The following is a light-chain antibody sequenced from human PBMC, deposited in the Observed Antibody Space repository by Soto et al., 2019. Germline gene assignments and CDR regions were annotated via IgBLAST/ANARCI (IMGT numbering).Light chain of an antibody. Sequence: DIQMTQSPSTLSAFLGDRVTITCRASQTISTSLAWYQQKPGKAPKLLIYLASTLQSGVPARFSGSGSATEFTLSISSLQPDDFATYYCQQYGTSSRTFGQGTKVDI. CDR2: LAS. J-gene: IGKJ1*01. V-gene: IGKV1-5*03. CDR3: QQYGTSSRT. CDR1: QTISTS.